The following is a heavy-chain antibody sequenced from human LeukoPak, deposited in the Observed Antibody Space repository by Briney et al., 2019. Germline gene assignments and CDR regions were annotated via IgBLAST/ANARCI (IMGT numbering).Heavy chain of an antibody. V-gene: IGHV4-34*01. CDR1: GGSFSGYY. D-gene: IGHD2-2*01. J-gene: IGHJ4*02. Sequence: SETLSLTCAVYGGSFSGYYWSWIRQPPGKGLEWIGEINHSGSTNYNPSLKSRVTISVDTSKNQFSLKLSSVTAADTAVYYCASTKAAAHFSLDYWGQGTLVTVSS. CDR2: INHSGST. CDR3: ASTKAAAHFSLDY.